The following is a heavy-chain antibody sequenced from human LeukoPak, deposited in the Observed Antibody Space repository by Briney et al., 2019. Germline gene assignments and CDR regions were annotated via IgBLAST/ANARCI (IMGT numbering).Heavy chain of an antibody. J-gene: IGHJ4*02. CDR2: ISYSGSGT. V-gene: IGHV3-23*01. Sequence: GGSLRLSCTASGFTFSTYAMSWVRHAPGKGLEWVSTISYSGSGTYYGDSVKGRFTISRDNAKNSLYLQVNSLRAEDTAVYYCARDMGGVYDFLSGFYKVGYFDYWGQGTLVTVSS. D-gene: IGHD3-3*01. CDR1: GFTFSTYA. CDR3: ARDMGGVYDFLSGFYKVGYFDY.